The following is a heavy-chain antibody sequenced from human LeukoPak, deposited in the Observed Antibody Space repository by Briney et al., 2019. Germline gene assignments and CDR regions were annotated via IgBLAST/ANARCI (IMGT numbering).Heavy chain of an antibody. CDR1: GFTFSSYA. V-gene: IGHV3-23*01. CDR3: AKAAAVIPAPGVLFDY. Sequence: GGSLRLSCAASGFTFSSYAMSWVRQAPGKGLEWVSAISGSGGSTYYADSVKGRFTISRDNSKNTLYLQMNSLRAEDTAIFYCAKAAAVIPAPGVLFDYWGQGTLVTVSS. CDR2: ISGSGGST. D-gene: IGHD6-25*01. J-gene: IGHJ4*02.